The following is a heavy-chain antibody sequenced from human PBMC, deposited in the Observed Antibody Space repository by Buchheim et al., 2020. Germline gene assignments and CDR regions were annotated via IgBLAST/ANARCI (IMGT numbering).Heavy chain of an antibody. J-gene: IGHJ4*02. CDR3: ARRLEEYCSGGSCSDFDY. Sequence: EVQLVQSGAEVKKPGESLRISCKGSGYSFTSYWISWVRQMPGKGLEWMGRIDPSDSYTNYSPSFQGHVTISADQSISTAYLQWCSLKASDTAMYYCARRLEEYCSGGSCSDFDYWGQGTL. CDR2: IDPSDSYT. CDR1: GYSFTSYW. V-gene: IGHV5-10-1*03. D-gene: IGHD2-15*01.